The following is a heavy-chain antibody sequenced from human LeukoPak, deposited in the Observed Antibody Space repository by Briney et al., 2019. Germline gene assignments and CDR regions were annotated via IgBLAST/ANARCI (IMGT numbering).Heavy chain of an antibody. CDR2: VHPGDSIT. J-gene: IGHJ4*02. CDR3: ARGFAAAAEY. D-gene: IGHD6-13*01. Sequence: GESLKISCKGVGYTFSNYWIGWVRQMPGKGLEWMGIVHPGDSITRYSPSFQGQVTIPADKSITTAYLQWSSLKASDTAMYYCARGFAAAAEYWGRGTLVTVSS. CDR1: GYTFSNYW. V-gene: IGHV5-51*01.